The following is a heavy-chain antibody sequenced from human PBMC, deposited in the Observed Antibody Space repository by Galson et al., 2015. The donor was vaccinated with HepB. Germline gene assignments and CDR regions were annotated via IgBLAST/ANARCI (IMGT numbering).Heavy chain of an antibody. CDR1: GYTFTSYG. CDR2: ISAYNGNT. Sequence: SVKVSCKASGYTFTSYGISWVRQAPGQGLEWMGWISAYNGNTNYAQKLQGRVTMTTDTSTSTAYMELRSLRSDDTAVYYCARDKIEFGGDYGMDVWGQGTTVTVSS. D-gene: IGHD3-16*01. CDR3: ARDKIEFGGDYGMDV. J-gene: IGHJ6*02. V-gene: IGHV1-18*04.